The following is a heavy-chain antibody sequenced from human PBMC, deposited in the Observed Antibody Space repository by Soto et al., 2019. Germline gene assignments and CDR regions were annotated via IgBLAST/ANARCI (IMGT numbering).Heavy chain of an antibody. J-gene: IGHJ4*02. Sequence: QVQLQESGPGLVKPSQTLSLTCTVSGGSISSGGYYWSWIRQHPGKGLEWIGYIYYRGTSYYNPSLNSRVTISVDPSKNQFSLKLSAVTAADTAVYYCATYHARGGYYLKFWGQGTLVTVSS. V-gene: IGHV4-31*03. CDR3: ATYHARGGYYLKF. CDR1: GGSISSGGYY. D-gene: IGHD3-22*01. CDR2: IYYRGTS.